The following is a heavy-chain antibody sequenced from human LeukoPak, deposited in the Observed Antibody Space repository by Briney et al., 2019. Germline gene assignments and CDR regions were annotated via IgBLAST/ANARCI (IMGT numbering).Heavy chain of an antibody. CDR2: ISGSGGYT. J-gene: IGHJ4*02. V-gene: IGHV3-23*01. CDR3: AKRGVVIRGILVIGYHQEAYHYDF. Sequence: GGSLRLSRAASGFTFSSYAMSWVRQAPGKGLEWVSAISGSGGYTYYADSVKGRFTISRDNSKNTLYLQMNNLRADDTAVYFCAKRGVVIRGILVIGYHQEAYHYDFWGQGVLVTVSS. CDR1: GFTFSSYA. D-gene: IGHD3-10*01.